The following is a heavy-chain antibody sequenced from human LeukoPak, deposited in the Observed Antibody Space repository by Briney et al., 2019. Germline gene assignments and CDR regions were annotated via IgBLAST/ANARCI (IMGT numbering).Heavy chain of an antibody. CDR3: ARLGGGYYTY. Sequence: SGGSLRLSCVASGFAFSSYWMSWVRQAPGKGLEWVANIKQDGGEKYYVDSVKGRFTISRDNAKNSLFLQMNSLRVEDTAVYYCARLGGGYYTYWGQGTLVTVSS. CDR2: IKQDGGEK. V-gene: IGHV3-7*01. CDR1: GFAFSSYW. D-gene: IGHD1-26*01. J-gene: IGHJ4*02.